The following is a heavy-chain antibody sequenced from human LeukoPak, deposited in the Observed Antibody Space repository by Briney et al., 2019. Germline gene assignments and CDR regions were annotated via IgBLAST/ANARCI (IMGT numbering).Heavy chain of an antibody. CDR2: IYSGGST. CDR1: GFTVSSNY. J-gene: IGHJ4*02. CDR3: ARCKGYSYGLDY. Sequence: PGGSLRLSCAASGFTVSSNYMSWVSQAPGKGLEWVSVIYSGGSTYYADSVKGRFTISRDKSKNTLYLQMNSLRAEDTAVYYCARCKGYSYGLDYWGQATLVTVSS. D-gene: IGHD5-18*01. V-gene: IGHV3-53*01.